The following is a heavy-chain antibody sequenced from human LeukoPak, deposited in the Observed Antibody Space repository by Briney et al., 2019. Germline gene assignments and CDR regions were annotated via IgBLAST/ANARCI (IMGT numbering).Heavy chain of an antibody. CDR1: GFTFSSYG. Sequence: GGSLRLSCAASGFTFSSYGMHWVRQAPGKGLEWVAFIWYDGSNKFYAESVKGRFTVSRDNSKNTLYLQMNSLRAEDTAEYYCARGPLWSVSNGSGKFDPWGQGTLVTVSS. V-gene: IGHV3-33*01. J-gene: IGHJ5*02. CDR2: IWYDGSNK. D-gene: IGHD3-10*01. CDR3: ARGPLWSVSNGSGKFDP.